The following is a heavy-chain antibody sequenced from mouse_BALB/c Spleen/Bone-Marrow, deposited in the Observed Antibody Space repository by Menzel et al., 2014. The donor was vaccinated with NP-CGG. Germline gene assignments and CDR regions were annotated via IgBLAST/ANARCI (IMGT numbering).Heavy chain of an antibody. D-gene: IGHD2-1*01. CDR2: INGNGGST. J-gene: IGHJ2*01. CDR1: GFTFSNYG. Sequence: EVNVVESGGGLVQPGGSLKLSCAASGFTFSNYGMSWVRQTPDKRLESVATINGNGGSTYYPDSVKGRFTISRDTAKNTLYLQMSSLKSEETAMYYCVRGNYGNYVDYFDFWGQGTTLTVSS. CDR3: VRGNYGNYVDYFDF. V-gene: IGHV5-6-3*01.